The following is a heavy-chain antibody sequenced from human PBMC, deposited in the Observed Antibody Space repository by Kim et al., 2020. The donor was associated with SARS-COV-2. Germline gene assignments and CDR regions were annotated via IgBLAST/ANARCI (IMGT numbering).Heavy chain of an antibody. Sequence: NPSLKSRVTISVDKAKYQCSLKLSSVTAADTAVYYCARADYYDSSGYYHYWGQGTLVTVSS. J-gene: IGHJ4*02. V-gene: IGHV4-4*02. D-gene: IGHD3-22*01. CDR3: ARADYYDSSGYYHY.